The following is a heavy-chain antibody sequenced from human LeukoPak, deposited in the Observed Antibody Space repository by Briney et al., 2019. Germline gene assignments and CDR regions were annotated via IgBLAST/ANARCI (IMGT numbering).Heavy chain of an antibody. CDR2: ISSSGSTI. CDR3: ARPYYYGSGSYYKFGY. V-gene: IGHV3-11*01. CDR1: GFTFSDYY. D-gene: IGHD3-10*01. J-gene: IGHJ4*02. Sequence: GGSLRLSCAASGFTFSDYYMSWIRQAPGKGLGWVSYISSSGSTIYYADSVKGRFTISRDNAKNSLYLQMNSLRAEDTAVYYCARPYYYGSGSYYKFGYWGQGTLVTVSS.